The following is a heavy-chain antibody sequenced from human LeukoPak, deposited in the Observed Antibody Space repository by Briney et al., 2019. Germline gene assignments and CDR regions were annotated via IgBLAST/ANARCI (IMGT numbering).Heavy chain of an antibody. CDR2: INHSGST. CDR1: GGSFSGYY. V-gene: IGHV4-34*01. D-gene: IGHD2-2*01. Sequence: SETLSLTCAVYGGSFSGYYWSWIRQPPGKGLEWIGEINHSGSTNYNPSLKSRVTISVDTSKNQFSLKLSSVTAANTAVYYCAALGVPAARRRAFDIWGQGTMVTVSS. CDR3: AALGVPAARRRAFDI. J-gene: IGHJ3*02.